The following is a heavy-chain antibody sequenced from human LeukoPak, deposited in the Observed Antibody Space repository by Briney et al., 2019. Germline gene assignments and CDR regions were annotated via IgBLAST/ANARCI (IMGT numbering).Heavy chain of an antibody. CDR1: GFSLSTSGVG. D-gene: IGHD2-15*01. J-gene: IGHJ5*01. V-gene: IGHV2-5*01. Sequence: SGPTLVKPTQTLTLTCTFSGFSLSTSGVGVGWIRQPPGKALEWLGIIYRNDDKRYSPSLKTSLTITKDTSKNQVVLTMTNMDPVDTAAYYCARSDDYCSAGSCYDSWGQGTLVTVSS. CDR2: IYRNDDK. CDR3: ARSDDYCSAGSCYDS.